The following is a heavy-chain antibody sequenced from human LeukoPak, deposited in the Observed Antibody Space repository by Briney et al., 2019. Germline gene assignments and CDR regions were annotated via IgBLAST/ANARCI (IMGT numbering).Heavy chain of an antibody. CDR3: ARGFCGGSCYRDWFDP. Sequence: SGGSLRLSCAASGFTFSSYGMHWVRQAPGKGLEWVAFIRYDGSNKYYADSVKGRFTISRDNSKNTLYLQMNSLRAEDTAVYYCARGFCGGSCYRDWFDPWGQGTLVTVSS. CDR1: GFTFSSYG. J-gene: IGHJ5*02. CDR2: IRYDGSNK. D-gene: IGHD2-15*01. V-gene: IGHV3-30*02.